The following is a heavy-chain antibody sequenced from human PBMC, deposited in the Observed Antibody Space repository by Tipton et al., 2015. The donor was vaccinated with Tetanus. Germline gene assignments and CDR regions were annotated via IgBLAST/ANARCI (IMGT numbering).Heavy chain of an antibody. CDR3: ARYDSSGVTFDY. D-gene: IGHD3-22*01. V-gene: IGHV1-46*01. Sequence: QVQLVQSGAEVKEPGASVKVSCKASGYTFTTYYMNWVRQAPGQGLEWMGIISPESGGTNYAQKFQGRVTTTVDTSTSTVYMDLSRLTSEDTAVYYCARYDSSGVTFDYWSQGTLVTVSS. CDR1: GYTFTTYY. CDR2: ISPESGGT. J-gene: IGHJ4*02.